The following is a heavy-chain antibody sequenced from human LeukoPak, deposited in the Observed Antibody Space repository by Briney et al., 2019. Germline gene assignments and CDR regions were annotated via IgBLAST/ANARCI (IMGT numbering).Heavy chain of an antibody. D-gene: IGHD4-17*01. CDR3: AKTTVTTFIGAFDN. CDR1: GGSISSYY. V-gene: IGHV4-59*01. J-gene: IGHJ3*02. CDR2: IYYSGST. Sequence: SETLSLTCTVSGGSISSYYWSWIRQPPGKGLEWIGYIYYSGSTNYNPSLKSRVTISVDTSKNQFSLKLSSVTAADTAVYYCAKTTVTTFIGAFDNWGQGTMVTVSS.